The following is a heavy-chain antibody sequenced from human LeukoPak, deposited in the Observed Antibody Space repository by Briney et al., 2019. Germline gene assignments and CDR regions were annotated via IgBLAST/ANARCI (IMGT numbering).Heavy chain of an antibody. CDR3: GRGGSSGYNYNAFDI. CDR1: GFTFSSYA. J-gene: IGHJ3*02. Sequence: GGSLRLSCAASGFTFSSYAMHWVRQAPGKGLEWVSCISISDSIISYADSVRGRFTISRDNARNSLYLQMNSLRAEDTAVYYCGRGGSSGYNYNAFDIWGQGTMVTVSS. D-gene: IGHD3-22*01. CDR2: ISISDSII. V-gene: IGHV3-48*03.